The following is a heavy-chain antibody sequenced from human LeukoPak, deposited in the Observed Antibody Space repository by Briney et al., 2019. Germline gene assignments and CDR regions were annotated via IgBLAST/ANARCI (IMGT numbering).Heavy chain of an antibody. D-gene: IGHD3-3*01. J-gene: IGHJ6*03. V-gene: IGHV1-8*01. CDR3: ARVSYYDFWSGYYGLDILTGYLPDYYYYYYMDV. Sequence: ASVKVSCKASGYTFTSYDINWVRQATGQGLEWMGWMNPNSGNTGYAQKFQGRVTMTRNTSISTAYMELSSLRSEDTAVYYCARVSYYDFWSGYYGLDILTGYLPDYYYYYYMDVWGKGPRSPSP. CDR1: GYTFTSYD. CDR2: MNPNSGNT.